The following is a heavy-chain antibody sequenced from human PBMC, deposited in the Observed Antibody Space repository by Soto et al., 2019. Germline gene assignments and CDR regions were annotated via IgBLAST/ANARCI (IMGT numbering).Heavy chain of an antibody. CDR1: GFTFSNYA. Sequence: GGSLRLSCAASGFTFSNYATHWVRQAPGKGLEWVSGITGSAGNTYYADSVKGRFTISRDNSKNTLYLQTNSLRADDTAIYYCAKVPLSLRFYDYWGQGTLVTVSS. J-gene: IGHJ4*02. V-gene: IGHV3-23*01. CDR3: AKVPLSLRFYDY. CDR2: ITGSAGNT. D-gene: IGHD4-17*01.